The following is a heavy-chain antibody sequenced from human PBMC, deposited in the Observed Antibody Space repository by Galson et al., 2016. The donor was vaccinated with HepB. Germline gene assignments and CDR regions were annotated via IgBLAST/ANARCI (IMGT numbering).Heavy chain of an antibody. CDR3: ASLSLLRRSGSVPHYFDF. CDR2: FDPEEAET. V-gene: IGHV1-24*01. D-gene: IGHD3-10*01. J-gene: IGHJ4*02. CDR1: GYTLTDLS. Sequence: SVKVSCKVSGYTLTDLSMHWVRQTPRKGLEWMGGFDPEEAETIYAQKFQGRVSMTEDTSTDTAYMALSSLTSDDTAIFYCASLSLLRRSGSVPHYFDFWGPGTPVTVSS.